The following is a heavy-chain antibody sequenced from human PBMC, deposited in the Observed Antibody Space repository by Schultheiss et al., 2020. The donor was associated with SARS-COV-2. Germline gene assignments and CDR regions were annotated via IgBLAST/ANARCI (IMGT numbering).Heavy chain of an antibody. Sequence: SETLSLACTVSGGSVSSGSYYWSWIRQPPGKGLEWIGYIYYSGSTNYNPSLKSRVTISVDTSKNQFSLKLSSVTAADTAVYYCARNLNYDFWSGYYIDYFDYWGQGTLVTVSS. CDR1: GGSVSSGSYY. CDR3: ARNLNYDFWSGYYIDYFDY. D-gene: IGHD3-3*01. CDR2: IYYSGST. V-gene: IGHV4-61*01. J-gene: IGHJ4*02.